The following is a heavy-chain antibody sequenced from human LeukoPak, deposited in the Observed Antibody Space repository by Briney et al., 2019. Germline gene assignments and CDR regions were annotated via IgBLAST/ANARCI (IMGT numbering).Heavy chain of an antibody. Sequence: GGSLRLSCAASGFTFSSYSMNWVRQAPGKGLEWVSSISSSSSYIYYADSVKGRFTISRDNAKNSLYLQMNSLRAEDTAVYYCAREVRGDSSGCFEYFDYWGQGTLVTVSS. D-gene: IGHD3-22*01. CDR1: GFTFSSYS. V-gene: IGHV3-21*01. CDR3: AREVRGDSSGCFEYFDY. J-gene: IGHJ4*02. CDR2: ISSSSSYI.